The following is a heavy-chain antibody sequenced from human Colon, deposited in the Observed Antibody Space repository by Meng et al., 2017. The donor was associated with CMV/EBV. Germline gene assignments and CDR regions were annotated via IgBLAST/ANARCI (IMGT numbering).Heavy chain of an antibody. Sequence: GESLKISCEASRFTFSHYWMSWVRQAPGKGLEWVANIREDGESKFYADSVRGRFTISRDNSKNTLYLQMDSLRSEDTAVYFCAKESPLARAPFDLWGQGTPVTVSS. D-gene: IGHD3-9*01. CDR3: AKESPLARAPFDL. V-gene: IGHV3-7*03. J-gene: IGHJ4*02. CDR2: IREDGESK. CDR1: RFTFSHYW.